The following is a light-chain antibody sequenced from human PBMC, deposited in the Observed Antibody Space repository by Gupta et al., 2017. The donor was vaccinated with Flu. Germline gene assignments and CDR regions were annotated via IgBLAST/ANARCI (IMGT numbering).Light chain of an antibody. V-gene: IGLV2-8*01. CDR1: SSDVGGYKY. J-gene: IGLJ3*02. Sequence: SVTITSTATSSDVGGYKYVYWYHPPPANPHNLMVYEVSKRPAGVPGRFSGSKSGNTASLTVSGLKEEEEADYYCSSDAGSNNWVFGGGTELTVL. CDR2: EVS. CDR3: SSDAGSNNWV.